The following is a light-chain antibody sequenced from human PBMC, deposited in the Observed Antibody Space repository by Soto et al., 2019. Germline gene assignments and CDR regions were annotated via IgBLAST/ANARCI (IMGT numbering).Light chain of an antibody. CDR3: QQGFSAPPWT. CDR1: QSINNY. Sequence: DIQMTQSPSSLSASVGDRITITCRSSQSINNYLNWYQQRPGKAPKVIIYDASSLQSGGPSRFSGSGSGTDFVLTISSLQPEDFATYYCQQGFSAPPWTFGQGTKV. J-gene: IGKJ1*01. CDR2: DAS. V-gene: IGKV1-39*01.